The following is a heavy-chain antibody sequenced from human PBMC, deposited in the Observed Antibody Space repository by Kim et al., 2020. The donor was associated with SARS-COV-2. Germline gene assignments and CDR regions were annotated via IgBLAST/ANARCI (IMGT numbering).Heavy chain of an antibody. Sequence: GGSLRLSCAASGFTFSSYSMNWVRQAPGKGLEWVSSISSSSSYIYYADSVKGRFTISRDNAKNSLYLQMNSLRAEDPAVYYCASVAAAGPTVYSYYGMDVWGQGTTVTVSS. V-gene: IGHV3-21*01. D-gene: IGHD6-13*01. J-gene: IGHJ6*02. CDR2: ISSSSSYI. CDR1: GFTFSSYS. CDR3: ASVAAAGPTVYSYYGMDV.